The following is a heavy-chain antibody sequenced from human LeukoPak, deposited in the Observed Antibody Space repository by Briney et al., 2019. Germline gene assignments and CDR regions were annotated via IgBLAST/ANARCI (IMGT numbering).Heavy chain of an antibody. J-gene: IGHJ3*02. CDR3: AKVDSSWYGAFDI. D-gene: IGHD6-13*01. Sequence: PGGSLRLSCAASGFTFDDYAMHWVRQAPGKGLEWVSGISWNSGSIGYADSVKGRFTISRGNAKNSLYLQMNSLRAEDTALYYCAKVDSSWYGAFDIWGQGTMVTVSS. CDR1: GFTFDDYA. CDR2: ISWNSGSI. V-gene: IGHV3-9*01.